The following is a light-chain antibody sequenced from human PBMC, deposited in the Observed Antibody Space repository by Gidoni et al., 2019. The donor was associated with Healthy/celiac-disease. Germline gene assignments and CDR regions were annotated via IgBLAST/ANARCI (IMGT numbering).Light chain of an antibody. CDR3: QQCYSTPPWT. J-gene: IGKJ1*01. V-gene: IGKV1-39*01. CDR1: QSISSN. CDR2: AAS. Sequence: QVTTYPPSLSASAGDRGTITCRASQSISSNLDWYQQKPGNAPKLLIYAASSTHSGVPPRFSGSGSGTDFTLTISSLQPEDFATYYCQQCYSTPPWTFGQGTKVEIK.